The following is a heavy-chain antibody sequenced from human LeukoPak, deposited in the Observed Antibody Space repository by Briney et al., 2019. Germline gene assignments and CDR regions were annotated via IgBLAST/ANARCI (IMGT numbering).Heavy chain of an antibody. J-gene: IGHJ4*02. CDR3: ARVAAGGPFDY. Sequence: GVSVQVSCKASGGTFSSSTISWVRQAPGQGLQWMGGIIPFFGSANYAQKFQGRVTITTDESTSTAYMELSSLTSEDTAVYYCARVAAGGPFDYWGQGTLVTVSA. CDR1: GGTFSSST. D-gene: IGHD6-13*01. V-gene: IGHV1-69*05. CDR2: IIPFFGSA.